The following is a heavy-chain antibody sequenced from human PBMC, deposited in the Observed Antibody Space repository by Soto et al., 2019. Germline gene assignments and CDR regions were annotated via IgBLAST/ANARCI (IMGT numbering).Heavy chain of an antibody. D-gene: IGHD6-13*01. Sequence: PSETLSLTCTVSGGSISRYYWSWIRQPPGKGLEWIGYIYYSGSTNYNPSLKSRVTISVDTSKNQFSLKLSSVTAADTAVYYCARRYSSAFDIWGQGTMVTVSS. J-gene: IGHJ3*02. V-gene: IGHV4-59*08. CDR1: GGSISRYY. CDR3: ARRYSSAFDI. CDR2: IYYSGST.